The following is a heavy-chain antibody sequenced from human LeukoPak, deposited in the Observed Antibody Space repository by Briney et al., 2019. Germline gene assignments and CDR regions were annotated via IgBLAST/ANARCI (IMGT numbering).Heavy chain of an antibody. Sequence: GGSLRLSCAASGFTFSSYSMNWVRQAPGKGLEWVSSISSSSSYIYYADSVKGRFTISRDNAKNSLYLQMSSLRSEDTAVYYCARGRGVAVVDYWGQGTLVTVSS. V-gene: IGHV3-21*04. D-gene: IGHD6-19*01. CDR2: ISSSSSYI. CDR1: GFTFSSYS. J-gene: IGHJ4*02. CDR3: ARGRGVAVVDY.